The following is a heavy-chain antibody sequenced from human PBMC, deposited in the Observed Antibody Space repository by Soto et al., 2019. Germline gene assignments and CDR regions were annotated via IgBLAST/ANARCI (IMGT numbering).Heavy chain of an antibody. V-gene: IGHV4-34*01. J-gene: IGHJ6*02. CDR3: ARDYDFWSGRGGMDV. D-gene: IGHD3-3*01. Sequence: SETLSLTCAVYGGSFSGYYCTWIRQPPGKGLEWIGEINHSGSTNYNPSLKSRVTRSVDTSKNQFSLKLSSVTAEDTAVYYCARDYDFWSGRGGMDVWGQGTTVTVSS. CDR2: INHSGST. CDR1: GGSFSGYY.